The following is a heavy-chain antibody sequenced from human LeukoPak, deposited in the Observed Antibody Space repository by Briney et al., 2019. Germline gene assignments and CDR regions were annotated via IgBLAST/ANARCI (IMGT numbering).Heavy chain of an antibody. V-gene: IGHV3-30*02. J-gene: IGHJ3*02. CDR2: IRYDGSNK. CDR1: GFTFSSYG. CDR3: AKVRNRKLGGDAFDI. D-gene: IGHD1-14*01. Sequence: GGSLRLSCAASGFTFSSYGMHWVRQAPGKGLEWVAFIRYDGSNKYYADSVEGRFTISRDNSKNTLYLQMNSLRAEDTAVYYCAKVRNRKLGGDAFDIWGQGTMVTVSS.